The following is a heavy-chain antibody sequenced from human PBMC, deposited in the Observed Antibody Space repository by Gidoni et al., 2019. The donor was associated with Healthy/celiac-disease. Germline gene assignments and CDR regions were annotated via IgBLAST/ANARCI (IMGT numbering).Heavy chain of an antibody. CDR3: ARDFLQHDY. Sequence: EVQLVESGGGLVKPGGSLRLSCAAYGFTFSSYSMNWVRQAPGKGLEWVSSISSSSSYIFYADSVKGRFTISRDNAKNSLYPQMNSLRAEDTAVYYCARDFLQHDYWGQGTLVTVSS. V-gene: IGHV3-21*01. CDR2: ISSSSSYI. J-gene: IGHJ4*02. D-gene: IGHD4-4*01. CDR1: GFTFSSYS.